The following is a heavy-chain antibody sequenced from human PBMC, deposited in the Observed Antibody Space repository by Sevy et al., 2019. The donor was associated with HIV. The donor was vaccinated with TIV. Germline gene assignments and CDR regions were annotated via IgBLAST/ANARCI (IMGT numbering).Heavy chain of an antibody. CDR1: GYSISSGYY. J-gene: IGHJ6*02. V-gene: IGHV4-38-2*01. Sequence: SETLSLTCAVSGYSISSGYYWGWIRQPPGKGLEWIGSIYHSGSTYYNPSLKSRVTISVDTSKNHFSLKLSSVTAADTAVYYCARGEITYYYDSSGGGAGMDVWGQGTTVTVSS. CDR2: IYHSGST. D-gene: IGHD3-22*01. CDR3: ARGEITYYYDSSGGGAGMDV.